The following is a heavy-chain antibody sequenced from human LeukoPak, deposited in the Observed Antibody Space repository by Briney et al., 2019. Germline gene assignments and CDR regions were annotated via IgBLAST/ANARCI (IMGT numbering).Heavy chain of an antibody. CDR1: GGSFSGYY. D-gene: IGHD5-24*01. J-gene: IGHJ4*02. CDR2: INHSGST. Sequence: PSETLSLTCAVYGGSFSGYYWSWIRQPPGKGLEWIGEINHSGSTNYNPSLKSRVTISVDTSKNQFSLKLSSVTAADTAVYYCARVSLDGYTTDWGQGTLVTVSS. CDR3: ARVSLDGYTTD. V-gene: IGHV4-34*01.